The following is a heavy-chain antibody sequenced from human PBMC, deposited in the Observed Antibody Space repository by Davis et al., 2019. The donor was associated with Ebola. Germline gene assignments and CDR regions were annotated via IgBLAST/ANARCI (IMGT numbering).Heavy chain of an antibody. J-gene: IGHJ6*02. CDR3: ARGMATIWYGMDV. Sequence: AASVKVSCKASGYTFTSYDINWVRHAPGQGLEWMGWISAYNGNTNYAQKLQGRVTMTTDTSTSTAYMELRSLRPYDTAVYYCARGMATIWYGMDVWGQGTTVTVSS. D-gene: IGHD5-12*01. CDR1: GYTFTSYD. CDR2: ISAYNGNT. V-gene: IGHV1-18*01.